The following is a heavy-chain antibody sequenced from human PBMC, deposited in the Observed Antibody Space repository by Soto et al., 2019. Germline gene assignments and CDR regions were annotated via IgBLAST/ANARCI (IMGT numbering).Heavy chain of an antibody. CDR1: GGSISSYY. CDR3: ARVGYSYGTDY. CDR2: IYYSGST. Sequence: QVQLQESGPGLVKPSETLSLTCTVSGGSISSYYWSWIRQPPGKGLEWIGYIYYSGSTNYNPSRKSRVTISVDTSKNQFSLKLSSVTAADTAVYYCARVGYSYGTDYWGQGTLVTVSS. J-gene: IGHJ4*02. D-gene: IGHD5-18*01. V-gene: IGHV4-59*01.